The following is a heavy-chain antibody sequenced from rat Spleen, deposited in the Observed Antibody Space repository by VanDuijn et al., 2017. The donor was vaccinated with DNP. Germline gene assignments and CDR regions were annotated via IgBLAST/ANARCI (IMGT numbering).Heavy chain of an antibody. CDR2: IWNTGGT. J-gene: IGHJ2*01. CDR1: GFSLSTYN. Sequence: VQLKESGPGLVQPSQTLSLTCTVAGFSLSTYNVYWVRQPPGKGLEWMGVIWNTGGTRYNSALKSRLGISKDTSKSQVFLKVTSLQKEDTATYYCARGGFGIQGDYWGQGVVVTVSS. CDR3: ARGGFGIQGDY. V-gene: IGHV2-41*01. D-gene: IGHD4-2*01.